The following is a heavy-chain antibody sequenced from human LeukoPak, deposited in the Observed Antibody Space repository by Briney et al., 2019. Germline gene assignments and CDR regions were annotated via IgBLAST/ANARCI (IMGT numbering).Heavy chain of an antibody. CDR1: GGTFSSYA. CDR2: IIPIFGTA. V-gene: IGHV1-69*13. J-gene: IGHJ4*02. D-gene: IGHD5-18*01. Sequence: GASVKVSCTASGGTFSSYAISWVRQAPGQGLEWMGGIIPIFGTANYAQKFQDRVTITADEPTSTAYMELSSLRSEDTAVYYCARARDWAGYSYGFYYWGQGTLVTVSS. CDR3: ARARDWAGYSYGFYY.